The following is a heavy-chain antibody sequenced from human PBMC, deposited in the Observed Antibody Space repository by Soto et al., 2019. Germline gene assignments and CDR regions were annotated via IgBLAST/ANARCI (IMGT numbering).Heavy chain of an antibody. D-gene: IGHD4-17*01. Sequence: EEQLLESGGGLVQPGGSLRLSCAASGFSFSSYGMSWVRQAPGKGLEWVSGISGGGDSTYYADSVKGRFTISRDKSKNTLYLQMNSLRAEDTAVYYCARGQDDYGDSVVGFDPWGQGTLGSGSS. J-gene: IGHJ5*02. V-gene: IGHV3-23*01. CDR2: ISGGGDST. CDR1: GFSFSSYG. CDR3: ARGQDDYGDSVVGFDP.